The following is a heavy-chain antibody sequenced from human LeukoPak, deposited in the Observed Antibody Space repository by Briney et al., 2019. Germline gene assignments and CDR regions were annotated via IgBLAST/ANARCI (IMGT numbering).Heavy chain of an antibody. V-gene: IGHV3-9*01. Sequence: GRSLRLSCAASGFTFGDYAMHWVRQAPGKGLEWVSGISWNSGSIGYADSVKGRFTISRDNAKNSLYLQMNSLRAEDTALYYCASSLATNDAFDIWGQGTMVTVSS. CDR2: ISWNSGSI. CDR3: ASSLATNDAFDI. J-gene: IGHJ3*02. D-gene: IGHD2-8*01. CDR1: GFTFGDYA.